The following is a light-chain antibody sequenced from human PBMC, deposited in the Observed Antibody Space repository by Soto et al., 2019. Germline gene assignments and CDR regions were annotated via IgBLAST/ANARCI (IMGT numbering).Light chain of an antibody. J-gene: IGKJ1*01. V-gene: IGKV3-20*01. CDR2: ATS. CDR3: QHYDSSSWT. CDR1: QSVSSNY. Sequence: EIVLTQSPGTLSLSPGERATLSCRASQSVSSNYLAWYQQKPGQAPRLLIYATSSRATGIPARFSGSGSGTDFTLTISRLEPEDFAVYYCQHYDSSSWTFGQGTKVEIK.